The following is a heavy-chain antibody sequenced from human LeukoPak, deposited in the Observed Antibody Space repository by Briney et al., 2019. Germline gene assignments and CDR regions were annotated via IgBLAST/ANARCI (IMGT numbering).Heavy chain of an antibody. Sequence: GGSLRLSCAASGFTFSSYAMHWVRQAPGKGLEWVAVISYDGSNKYYADSVKGRFTISRDNSKNTLYLQMNSLRAEDTAVYYCARDPSFWVATLVGAFHACFDYWGQGTLVTVSS. J-gene: IGHJ4*02. CDR2: ISYDGSNK. CDR3: ARDPSFWVATLVGAFHACFDY. D-gene: IGHD5-12*01. V-gene: IGHV3-30-3*01. CDR1: GFTFSSYA.